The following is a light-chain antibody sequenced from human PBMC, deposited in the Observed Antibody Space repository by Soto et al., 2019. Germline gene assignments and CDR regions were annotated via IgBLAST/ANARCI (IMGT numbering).Light chain of an antibody. CDR2: EVS. J-gene: IGLJ2*01. CDR1: SSDVGGYNF. CDR3: SAYSSSSTPVV. Sequence: QSVLTQPASVSGSHGQSITMSCTGTSSDVGGYNFVSWYQQHPGKAPKVIFYEVSNRPSGVSYRFSGSKSGNTASLTISGLQAEDEADYYCSAYSSSSTPVVFGGGTKLTVL. V-gene: IGLV2-14*01.